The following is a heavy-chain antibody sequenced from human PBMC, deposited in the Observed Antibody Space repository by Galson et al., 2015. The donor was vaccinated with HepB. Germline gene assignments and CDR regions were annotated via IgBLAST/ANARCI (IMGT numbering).Heavy chain of an antibody. CDR2: VSADGART. D-gene: IGHD3-3*01. CDR3: VKDLGWVDDY. J-gene: IGHJ4*02. V-gene: IGHV3-23*01. CDR1: KFILANYA. Sequence: SLRLSCAASKFILANYAMTWVRQAPGKGLEWVSVVSADGARTHYADSVRGRFTISRDTSKNTMYLQMSSLRPEDTAVYYCVKDLGWVDDYWGQGTLVTVSS.